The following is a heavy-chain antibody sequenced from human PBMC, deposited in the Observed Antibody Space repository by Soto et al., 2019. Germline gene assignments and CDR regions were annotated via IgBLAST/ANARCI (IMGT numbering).Heavy chain of an antibody. J-gene: IGHJ6*02. CDR1: GFTFSSYA. CDR2: ISGYGGST. CDR3: AKGIVPDHYYYYGMDV. V-gene: IGHV3-23*01. Sequence: EVQLLESGGGLVQPGGSLRLSCAASGFTFSSYAMSWVRQAPGKGLEWVSAISGYGGSTHYADSVKGRFTISRDNSKNTLYLQMNSLRAEDTAVYYCAKGIVPDHYYYYGMDVWGQGTTVTVSS. D-gene: IGHD3-16*02.